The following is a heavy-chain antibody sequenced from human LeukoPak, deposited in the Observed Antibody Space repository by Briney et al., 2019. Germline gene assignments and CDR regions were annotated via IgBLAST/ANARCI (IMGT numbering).Heavy chain of an antibody. CDR3: ARGVSASSGWYVIDH. Sequence: ASVKVSCKASGYTFTYYAIQWVRQAPGQRLEWMGWINAGNGNTKYSQKFQGRVTITRYTSASTAYMELRSLRSEDTAVYYCARGVSASSGWYVIDHWGQGTPVTVSS. CDR2: INAGNGNT. CDR1: GYTFTYYA. J-gene: IGHJ5*02. D-gene: IGHD6-19*01. V-gene: IGHV1-3*01.